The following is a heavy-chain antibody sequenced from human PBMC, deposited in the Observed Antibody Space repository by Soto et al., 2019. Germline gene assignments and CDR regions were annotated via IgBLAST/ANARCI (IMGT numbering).Heavy chain of an antibody. CDR1: GFTVSSKY. CDR3: ARDDVLCDGGRCYGVPLDV. D-gene: IGHD2-15*01. Sequence: GGSLRLSCAASGFTVSSKYMSWVRQAPGKGLEWVSLIQSGGPTYYADSVKGRFTISRDTSENTLHLQMDSLRAEDTAVYYCARDDVLCDGGRCYGVPLDVWVKGTTVTGTS. CDR2: IQSGGPT. J-gene: IGHJ6*04. V-gene: IGHV3-66*01.